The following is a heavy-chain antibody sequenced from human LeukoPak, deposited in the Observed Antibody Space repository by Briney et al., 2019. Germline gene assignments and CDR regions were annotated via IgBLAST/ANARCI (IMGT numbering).Heavy chain of an antibody. CDR3: ARDLGYCSSTSCLRNWFDP. CDR1: GYTFTSYG. Sequence: GASVKVSCKASGYTFTSYGISWVRQAPRQGLEWMGWISGYNGKTNYVQKLQGRVTLTTDTSTSTAYMELRSLRSDDTAVYYCARDLGYCSSTSCLRNWFDPWGQGTLVTVSS. V-gene: IGHV1-18*01. D-gene: IGHD2-2*01. J-gene: IGHJ5*02. CDR2: ISGYNGKT.